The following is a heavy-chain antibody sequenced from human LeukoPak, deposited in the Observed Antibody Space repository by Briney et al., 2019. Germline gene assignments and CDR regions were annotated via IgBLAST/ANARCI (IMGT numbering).Heavy chain of an antibody. Sequence: GGSLRLSRVASGYPFSSYSMNWIRQAPGKGLEWVSYISVSGGVRSYADSVKGRFTISRDDARNSLYLQMSSLKDEDTAVYYCARDRGYFYDQLDYWGQGTLVTVSS. CDR3: ARDRGYFYDQLDY. D-gene: IGHD2/OR15-2a*01. CDR2: ISVSGGVR. V-gene: IGHV3-48*02. J-gene: IGHJ4*02. CDR1: GYPFSSYS.